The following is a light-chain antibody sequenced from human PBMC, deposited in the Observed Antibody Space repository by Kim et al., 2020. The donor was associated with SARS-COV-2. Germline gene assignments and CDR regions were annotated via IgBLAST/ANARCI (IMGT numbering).Light chain of an antibody. Sequence: SASVGERVTITCRASQSISGHLNWYQHKPGKAPKLVIYAASTLQSGVPSRFSGSGAGTDFTLTISSLQPEDSGTYYCQQNYSPITFGQGTRLEIK. V-gene: IGKV1-39*01. J-gene: IGKJ5*01. CDR3: QQNYSPIT. CDR2: AAS. CDR1: QSISGH.